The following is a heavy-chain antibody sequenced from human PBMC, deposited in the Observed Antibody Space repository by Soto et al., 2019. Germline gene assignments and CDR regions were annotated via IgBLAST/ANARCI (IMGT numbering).Heavy chain of an antibody. CDR3: ARWYSSGLYYLDY. V-gene: IGHV5-51*01. J-gene: IGHJ4*02. CDR2: IYPGDSDT. D-gene: IGHD6-19*01. Sequence: PGGSLKISFKGSGYSFTSYWIAWVRPMPGKGTECMGIIYPGDSDTRYSPSFQGQVTLSADKSSAYLQCNSLEASDTAMYFCARWYSSGLYYLDYWGQGTLVTVSS. CDR1: GYSFTSYW.